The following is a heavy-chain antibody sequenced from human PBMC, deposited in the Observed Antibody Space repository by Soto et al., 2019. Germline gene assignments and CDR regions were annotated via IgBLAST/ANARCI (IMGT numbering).Heavy chain of an antibody. J-gene: IGHJ6*03. CDR1: GFTFSSYW. CDR3: AREYTGYYYYMDV. D-gene: IGHD2-2*02. CDR2: IKQDGSEK. V-gene: IGHV3-7*01. Sequence: GESLKISCAASGFTFSSYWMSWVRQAPGKGLEWVANIKQDGSEKYYVDSVKGRFTISRDNAKNSLYLQMNSLRAEDTAVYYCAREYTGYYYYMDVWGKGTTVTVSS.